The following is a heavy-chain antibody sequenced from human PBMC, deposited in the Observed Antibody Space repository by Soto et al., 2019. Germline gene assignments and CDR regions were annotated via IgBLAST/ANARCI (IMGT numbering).Heavy chain of an antibody. V-gene: IGHV4-30-2*01. CDR1: GGSISTDDYS. Sequence: PSETLSLTCAVSGGSISTDDYSWSWIRQPPGKGLEWIGCIYHTGNTNYNASLKSRISIFLDRSKNQISLQLTSVTAADTAVYFCARDRFVSRSYDAFDIWGQGTMVTVSS. CDR2: IYHTGNT. J-gene: IGHJ3*02. CDR3: ARDRFVSRSYDAFDI.